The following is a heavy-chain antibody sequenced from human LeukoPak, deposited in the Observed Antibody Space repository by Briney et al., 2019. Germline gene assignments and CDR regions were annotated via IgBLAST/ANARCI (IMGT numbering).Heavy chain of an antibody. CDR2: IIPIFGTA. CDR3: AREGIRVYCSSTSCSGAFDI. J-gene: IGHJ3*02. CDR1: GGTFSSYA. Sequence: SVKVSCKASGGTFSSYAISWVRQAPGQGLEWMGGIIPIFGTANYAQKFQGRVTITADESTSTAYMELSSLRSEDTAVYYCAREGIRVYCSSTSCSGAFDIWGQGTMVTVSS. D-gene: IGHD2-2*01. V-gene: IGHV1-69*01.